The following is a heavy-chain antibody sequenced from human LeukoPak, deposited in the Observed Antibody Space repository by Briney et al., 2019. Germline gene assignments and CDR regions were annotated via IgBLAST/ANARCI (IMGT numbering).Heavy chain of an antibody. D-gene: IGHD2-2*01. CDR2: ISGSGGST. CDR1: GFTFSNYA. CDR3: AKDRGKEVVPAAIDY. J-gene: IGHJ4*02. Sequence: PGGSLRLSCAASGFTFSNYAMSWVRQAPGKGLEGVSAISGSGGSTYYADSVKGRFTISRDNSKNTLYLQMNSLRAEDTAVYYCAKDRGKEVVPAAIDYWGQGTLVTVSS. V-gene: IGHV3-23*01.